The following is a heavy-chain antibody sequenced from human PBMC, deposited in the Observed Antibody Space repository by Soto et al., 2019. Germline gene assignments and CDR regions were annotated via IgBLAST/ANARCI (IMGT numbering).Heavy chain of an antibody. CDR1: GGSFSGYY. CDR3: ARTPSIRFFEWLKSGRYNWFDP. Sequence: PSETLSLTCAVYGGSFSGYYWSWIRQPPGKGLEWIGEINHSGSTNYNPSLKSRVTISVDTSKNQFSLKLCSVTAADTAVYYCARTPSIRFFEWLKSGRYNWFDPWGQGTLVTVSS. J-gene: IGHJ5*02. D-gene: IGHD3-3*01. V-gene: IGHV4-34*01. CDR2: INHSGST.